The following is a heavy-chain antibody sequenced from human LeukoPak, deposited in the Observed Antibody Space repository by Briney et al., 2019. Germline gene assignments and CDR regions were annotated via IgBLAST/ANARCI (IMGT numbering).Heavy chain of an antibody. D-gene: IGHD3-3*01. CDR1: GFTFSSYA. Sequence: GGSLRLSCAASGFTFSSYAMSWVCQAPGKGLEWVSAISGSGGSTYYADSVKGRFTISRDNSKNTLYLQMNSLRAEDTAVYYCAWAWTRYDFWSGDAFDIWGQGTMVTVSS. CDR2: ISGSGGST. J-gene: IGHJ3*02. V-gene: IGHV3-23*01. CDR3: AWAWTRYDFWSGDAFDI.